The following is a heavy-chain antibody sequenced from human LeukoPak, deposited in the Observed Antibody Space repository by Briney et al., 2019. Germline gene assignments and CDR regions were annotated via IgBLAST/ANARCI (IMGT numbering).Heavy chain of an antibody. D-gene: IGHD4-17*01. J-gene: IGHJ4*02. Sequence: SMKISCKGSGYSFTSYWIGWVSQKPGKGLEWMGIIYPGDSDTRYSPSFQGQVTISADKSISTAYLQWSSLKASDTAMYYCARLRGVTTSSGNYFDYWGQGTLVTV. CDR2: IYPGDSDT. V-gene: IGHV5-51*01. CDR3: ARLRGVTTSSGNYFDY. CDR1: GYSFTSYW.